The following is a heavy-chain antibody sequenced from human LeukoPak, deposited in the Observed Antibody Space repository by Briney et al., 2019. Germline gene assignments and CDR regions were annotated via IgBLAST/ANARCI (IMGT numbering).Heavy chain of an antibody. CDR1: GFTFRDYD. Sequence: GGSLRLSCAASGFTFRDYDMNWVRQAPGKGLEWVSFINSDGSSTFYADSVKGRFTISRDNGDNSLHLQMNSLRVEDTAVYYCARDPVLDAVAVAVTQRWFDPWGQGALVTVSS. J-gene: IGHJ5*02. CDR2: INSDGSST. D-gene: IGHD2-21*02. CDR3: ARDPVLDAVAVAVTQRWFDP. V-gene: IGHV3-21*01.